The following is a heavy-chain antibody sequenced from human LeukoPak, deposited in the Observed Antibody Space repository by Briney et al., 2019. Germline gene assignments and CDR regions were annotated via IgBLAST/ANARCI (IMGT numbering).Heavy chain of an antibody. CDR3: AAISGWYPLYYFDY. CDR1: GGTFSSYA. D-gene: IGHD6-19*01. V-gene: IGHV1-69*13. Sequence: SVKVSCKASGGTFSSYAISWVRQAPGQGLEWMGGIIPIFGTANYAQKFQGRVTITADESTSTAYMELSSLRSEDAAVYYCAAISGWYPLYYFDYWGQGTLVTVSS. CDR2: IIPIFGTA. J-gene: IGHJ4*02.